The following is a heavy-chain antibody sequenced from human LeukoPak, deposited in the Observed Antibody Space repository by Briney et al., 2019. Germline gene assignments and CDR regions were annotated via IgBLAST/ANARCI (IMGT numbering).Heavy chain of an antibody. V-gene: IGHV4-4*07. CDR3: ASYGGNSGNAFDI. CDR1: GGSISSYY. CDR2: IYASGNT. Sequence: KPSETLSLTCTVSGGSISSYYWSWVRQPAGKGLEWIGRIYASGNTNYNPSLKGRVAMSVDTSKNQFSLKLRSVTAADTAVYYCASYGGNSGNAFDIWGQGTMVTVSS. J-gene: IGHJ3*02. D-gene: IGHD4-23*01.